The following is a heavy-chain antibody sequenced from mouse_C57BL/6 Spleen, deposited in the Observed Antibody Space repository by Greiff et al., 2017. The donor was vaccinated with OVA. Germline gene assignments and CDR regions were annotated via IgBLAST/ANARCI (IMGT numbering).Heavy chain of an antibody. Sequence: VKLMESGAELVKPGASVKMSCKASGYTFTTYPIEWMKQNHGKSLEWIGNFHPYNDDTKYNEKFKGKATLTVEKSSSTVYLELSRLTSDDSAGYYCARGGGGSTYYAMDYWGQGTSVTVSS. V-gene: IGHV1-47*01. CDR3: ARGGGGSTYYAMDY. CDR1: GYTFTTYP. D-gene: IGHD1-1*02. J-gene: IGHJ4*01. CDR2: FHPYNDDT.